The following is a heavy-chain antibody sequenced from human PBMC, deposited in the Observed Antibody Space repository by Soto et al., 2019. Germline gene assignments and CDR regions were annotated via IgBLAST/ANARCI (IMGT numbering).Heavy chain of an antibody. D-gene: IGHD3-16*01. V-gene: IGHV3-15*01. CDR2: IKSKTDGGST. Sequence: GGSLRLSCAASGFTFSNAWMSWVRQAPGKGLEWVGRIKSKTDGGSTDYAAPVKGRFTSSRDDSKNTLYLQMNSLKTADTAVYYCTTDMAGGTNLGFDYWGQGTLVTVSS. J-gene: IGHJ4*02. CDR1: GFTFSNAW. CDR3: TTDMAGGTNLGFDY.